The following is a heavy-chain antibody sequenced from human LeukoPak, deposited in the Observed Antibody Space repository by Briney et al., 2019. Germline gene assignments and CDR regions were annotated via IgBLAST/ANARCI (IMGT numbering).Heavy chain of an antibody. Sequence: GGSLRLSCAASGFTFSSYSMNWVRQAPGKGLEWVGRIKSKTDGGTTDYAAPVKGRFTISRDDSKNTLYLQMNSLKTEDTAVYYCTTVGPSRAAAGYMDVWGKGTTVTVSS. CDR2: IKSKTDGGTT. CDR1: GFTFSSYS. CDR3: TTVGPSRAAAGYMDV. D-gene: IGHD6-13*01. J-gene: IGHJ6*03. V-gene: IGHV3-15*01.